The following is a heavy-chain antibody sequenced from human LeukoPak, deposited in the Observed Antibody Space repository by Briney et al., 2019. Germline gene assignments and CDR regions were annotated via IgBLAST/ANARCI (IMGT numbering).Heavy chain of an antibody. J-gene: IGHJ5*02. Sequence: GGSLRLSCAASGFTFSSYAMHWVRQAPGKGLEWVAVISYDGSNKYYADSVEGRFTISRDNSKNTLYLQMNSLRAEDTAVYYCARDRNSSSLDPWGQGTLVTVSS. V-gene: IGHV3-30*04. CDR3: ARDRNSSSLDP. CDR2: ISYDGSNK. CDR1: GFTFSSYA. D-gene: IGHD6-6*01.